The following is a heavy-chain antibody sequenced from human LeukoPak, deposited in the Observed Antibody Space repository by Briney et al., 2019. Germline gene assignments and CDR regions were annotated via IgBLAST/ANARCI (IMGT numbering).Heavy chain of an antibody. V-gene: IGHV3-53*01. CDR1: GFTVSSNY. Sequence: GGSLRLSCAASGFTVSSNYMSWVRQAPGKGLEWVSVIYSGGSTYYADSVKGRFTISRDNSKNTLYLQMNSLRAEDTAVYYCAKQGYYYDYYFDYWGQGTLVTVSS. CDR3: AKQGYYYDYYFDY. D-gene: IGHD3-22*01. J-gene: IGHJ4*02. CDR2: IYSGGST.